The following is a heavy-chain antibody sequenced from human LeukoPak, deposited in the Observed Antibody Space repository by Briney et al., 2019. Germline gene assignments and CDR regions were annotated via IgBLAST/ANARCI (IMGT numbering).Heavy chain of an antibody. D-gene: IGHD3-22*01. Sequence: PSETLTLTCTVSGDSISSYYWNWIRQSAGKGLEWIGRMYISGSTNYNPSLKSRVTMSVDTSKNQFSLKLTSVTAADTAVYFCARESRDNSYGLDYWGQGTLVTVSS. CDR2: MYISGST. CDR1: GDSISSYY. J-gene: IGHJ4*02. CDR3: ARESRDNSYGLDY. V-gene: IGHV4-4*07.